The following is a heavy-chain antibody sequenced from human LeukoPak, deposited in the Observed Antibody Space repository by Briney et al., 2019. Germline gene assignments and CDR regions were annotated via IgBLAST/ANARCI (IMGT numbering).Heavy chain of an antibody. J-gene: IGHJ4*02. V-gene: IGHV3-21*01. CDR2: ISSSSSYI. Sequence: GGSLRLSCAASGFTFSSYSMNWVRQAPGKGLEWVSSISSSSSYIYYADSVKGRFTISRDNAKNSLYLQMNSLRAKDTAVYYCARHRNFGVVIKGYYFDYWGQGTLVTVSS. CDR3: ARHRNFGVVIKGYYFDY. CDR1: GFTFSSYS. D-gene: IGHD3-3*01.